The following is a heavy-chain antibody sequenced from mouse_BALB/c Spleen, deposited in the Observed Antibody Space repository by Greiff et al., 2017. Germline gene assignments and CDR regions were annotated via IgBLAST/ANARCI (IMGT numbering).Heavy chain of an antibody. J-gene: IGHJ4*01. CDR1: GYTFTDYA. D-gene: IGHD1-1*01. V-gene: IGHV1S137*01. CDR3: AREGNYVAMDY. CDR2: ISTYYGDA. Sequence: VQLQESGAELVRPGVSVKISCKGSGYTFTDYAMHWVKQSHAKSLEWIGVISTYYGDASYNQKFKGKATMTVDKSSSTAYMELARLTSEDSAIYYCAREGNYVAMDYWGQGTSVTVSS.